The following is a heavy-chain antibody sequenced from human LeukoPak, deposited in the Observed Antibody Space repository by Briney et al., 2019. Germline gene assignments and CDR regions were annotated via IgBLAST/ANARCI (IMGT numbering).Heavy chain of an antibody. D-gene: IGHD4-17*01. CDR1: GDSVSSNSAA. J-gene: IGHJ5*02. CDR3: ARNPIGDPRESNRFDP. CDR2: TYYRSKWYN. Sequence: SQTLSLTCAISGDSVSSNSAAWNWIRQSPSRGLEWLGRTYYRSKWYNDYAVSVKSRITINPDTSKNQFSLQLNSVTPEDTAVYYCARNPIGDPRESNRFDPWGQGTLVTVSS. V-gene: IGHV6-1*01.